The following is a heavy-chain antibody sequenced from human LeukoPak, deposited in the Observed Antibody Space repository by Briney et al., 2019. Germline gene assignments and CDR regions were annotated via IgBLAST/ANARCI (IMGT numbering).Heavy chain of an antibody. Sequence: SETLSLTCTVSGYSISSGYYWGWIRQPPGKGLEWIGSIYHSGSTYYNPSLKSRVTISVDTSKNQFSLKLSSVTAADTAVYYCARDPRSYSIDYWGQGTLVTVSS. J-gene: IGHJ4*02. V-gene: IGHV4-38-2*02. CDR3: ARDPRSYSIDY. CDR2: IYHSGST. D-gene: IGHD1-26*01. CDR1: GYSISSGYY.